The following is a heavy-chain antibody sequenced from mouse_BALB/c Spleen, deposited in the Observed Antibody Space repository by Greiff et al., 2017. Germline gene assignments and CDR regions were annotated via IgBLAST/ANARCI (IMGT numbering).Heavy chain of an antibody. CDR1: GFTFTDYN. Sequence: VQVMQFGAELVKPGASLKISCTASGFTFTDYNMYWVKQTPGKSLEWIGDINPNYDSTSYNQKFKGQATLTVDKSSSTAYMELRSLTSEDTAVYYCARGRVYGSYCAMDYWGQGTSVTVSS. CDR3: ARGRVYGSYCAMDY. V-gene: IGHV1-18*01. CDR2: INPNYDST. J-gene: IGHJ4*01. D-gene: IGHD1-1*02.